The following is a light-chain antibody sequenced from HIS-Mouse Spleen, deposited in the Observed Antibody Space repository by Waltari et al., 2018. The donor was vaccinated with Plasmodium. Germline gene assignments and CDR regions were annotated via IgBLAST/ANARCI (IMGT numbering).Light chain of an antibody. CDR1: ALPNKY. Sequence: SYELTQPPSVSVSPGQTATITCSGDALPNKYAYWYQQTSGQAPVLVIYEDSKRPSGNPERFSGSSSGTMATLTISGAQVEDEADYYCYSTDSSGNHRVFGGGTKLTVL. CDR3: YSTDSSGNHRV. CDR2: EDS. J-gene: IGLJ3*02. V-gene: IGLV3-10*01.